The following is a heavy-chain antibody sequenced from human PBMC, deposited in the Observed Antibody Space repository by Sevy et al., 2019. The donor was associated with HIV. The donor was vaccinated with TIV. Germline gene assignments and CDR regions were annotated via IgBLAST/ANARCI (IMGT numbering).Heavy chain of an antibody. CDR1: GYTFDSHD. D-gene: IGHD2-21*01. Sequence: ASVKVSCKASGYTFDSHDINWIRQAPGQGLEWMGWMNPNSGNTGYAQRFQGRVTMTRTSSISTAYMDLNDLRSEDTALYYCARGLSYSYAKRGDWVNWYFDVRGRGTLVTASS. CDR2: MNPNSGNT. CDR3: ARGLSYSYAKRGDWVNWYFDV. J-gene: IGHJ2*01. V-gene: IGHV1-8*01.